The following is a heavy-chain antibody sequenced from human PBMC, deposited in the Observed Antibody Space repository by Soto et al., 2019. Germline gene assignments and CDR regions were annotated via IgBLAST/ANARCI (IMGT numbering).Heavy chain of an antibody. J-gene: IGHJ3*02. V-gene: IGHV5-51*01. D-gene: IGHD2-15*01. CDR1: GYSFTSYW. Sequence: GESLKISCKGSGYSFTSYWIGWVRQMPGKGLEWMGIFFPGDSDTRYSPSFQGQVTISADKSISTAYLQWSSLKASDTAMYYCARRPDREAAAFDIWGQGTVVTVSS. CDR3: ARRPDREAAAFDI. CDR2: FFPGDSDT.